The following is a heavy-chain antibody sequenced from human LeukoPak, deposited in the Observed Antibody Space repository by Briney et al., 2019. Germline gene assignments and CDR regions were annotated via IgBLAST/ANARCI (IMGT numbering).Heavy chain of an antibody. CDR3: AKDSGRGGYNYDYFDY. Sequence: PGGSLGLSCAASGFTFSSYGMHWVRQAPGKGLEWVAFIRYDGSNKYYADSVKGRFTISRDNSKNTLYLQMNSLRAEDTAVYYCAKDSGRGGYNYDYFDYWGQGTLVTVSS. J-gene: IGHJ4*02. CDR2: IRYDGSNK. D-gene: IGHD5-24*01. V-gene: IGHV3-30*02. CDR1: GFTFSSYG.